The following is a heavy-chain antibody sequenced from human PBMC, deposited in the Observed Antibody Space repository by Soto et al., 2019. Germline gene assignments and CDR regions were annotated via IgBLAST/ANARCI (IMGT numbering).Heavy chain of an antibody. Sequence: PGGSVRLSCAASGFTFSSYAMSWVRQAPGKGLEWVSAMSGSGGSTYYADSVKGRLTISRDNSKNTLYLQRNSLRAEDTAVYYCAKDAHSSGWYYFDYWGQGTLVPVSS. CDR1: GFTFSSYA. CDR2: MSGSGGST. CDR3: AKDAHSSGWYYFDY. J-gene: IGHJ4*02. D-gene: IGHD6-19*01. V-gene: IGHV3-23*01.